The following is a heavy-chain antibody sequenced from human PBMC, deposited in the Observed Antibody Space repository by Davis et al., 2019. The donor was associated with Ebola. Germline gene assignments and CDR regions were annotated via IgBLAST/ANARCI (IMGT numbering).Heavy chain of an antibody. Sequence: PGGSLRLSCAVYGGSFSGYYWSWIRQPPGKGLEWIGEINHSGSTNYNPSLKSRVTISVDTSKNQFSLKLSSVTAADTAVYYCARLVTTMVRGQVRTYYFDYWGQGTLVTVSS. V-gene: IGHV4-34*01. J-gene: IGHJ4*02. CDR1: GGSFSGYY. CDR2: INHSGST. D-gene: IGHD3-10*01. CDR3: ARLVTTMVRGQVRTYYFDY.